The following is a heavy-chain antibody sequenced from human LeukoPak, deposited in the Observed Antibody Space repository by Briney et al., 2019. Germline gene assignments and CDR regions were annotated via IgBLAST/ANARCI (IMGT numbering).Heavy chain of an antibody. J-gene: IGHJ2*01. CDR2: ISYDGSNK. CDR1: GFTFSSYA. V-gene: IGHV3-30-3*01. CDR3: VRDVGYFNL. Sequence: GGSLRLSCAASGFTFSSYAMHWVRQAPGKGLEWVAVISYDGSNKYYADSVKGRFTISRDNGKNSVYLQMSDLRAEDTAVYYCVRDVGYFNLWGRGTLVTVSS.